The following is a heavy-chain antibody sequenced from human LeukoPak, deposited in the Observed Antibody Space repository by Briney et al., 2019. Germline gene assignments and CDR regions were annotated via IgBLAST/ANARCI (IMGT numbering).Heavy chain of an antibody. D-gene: IGHD3-10*01. V-gene: IGHV3-23*01. J-gene: IGHJ5*02. CDR2: ISGSGGST. Sequence: GGSLRLSCAASGFTFSSYAMSWVRQAPGKGLEWVSAISGSGGSTYYADSVKGRFTISRDNSKNTLYLQMNSLRADDTAVYYCAVLNYGSGSPNWFDPWGQGTLVTVSS. CDR1: GFTFSSYA. CDR3: AVLNYGSGSPNWFDP.